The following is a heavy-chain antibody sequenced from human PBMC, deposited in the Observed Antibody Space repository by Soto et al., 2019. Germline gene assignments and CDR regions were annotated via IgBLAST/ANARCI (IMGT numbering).Heavy chain of an antibody. V-gene: IGHV3-30*03. J-gene: IGHJ4*02. CDR3: ASLFDY. CDR2: ISYDGSNK. CDR1: GFTFSSYG. Sequence: QVQLVESGGGVVQPGRSLRLSCAASGFTFSSYGMHWVRQAPGKGLEWVAVISYDGSNKYYADSVKGRFTISRDNSKNTLYLQMNSLRAEETDLYYCASLFDYWGQGTLVTV.